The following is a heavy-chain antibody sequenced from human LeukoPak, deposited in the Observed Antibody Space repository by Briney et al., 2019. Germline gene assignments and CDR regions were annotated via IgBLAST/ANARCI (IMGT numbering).Heavy chain of an antibody. J-gene: IGHJ4*02. D-gene: IGHD3-16*01. CDR1: GFTVSGSY. Sequence: GGSLRLSCAASGFTVSGSYMSWVRQAPGKGLEWVSITYAGGNTYYADSVKGRFTISRDISKNTVDLQMNSLRAEDTAVYYCAKTQSYALNFWGQGTLVTVSS. V-gene: IGHV3-53*01. CDR2: TYAGGNT. CDR3: AKTQSYALNF.